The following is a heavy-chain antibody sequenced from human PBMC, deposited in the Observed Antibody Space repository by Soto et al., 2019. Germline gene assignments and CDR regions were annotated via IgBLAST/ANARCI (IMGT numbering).Heavy chain of an antibody. V-gene: IGHV1-8*01. CDR1: GYTFTNYD. Sequence: QVQLVQSGAEVRKPGASVKVSCKASGYTFTNYDINCVRQAAGQGPEWMGWMNPNSGDTGYAQKFQGRVTMTRNTSISTAYMELSGLRSEDTAVYYCARGSGNCISTSCYVGWFDPWGQGNLVTVSS. CDR2: MNPNSGDT. J-gene: IGHJ5*02. CDR3: ARGSGNCISTSCYVGWFDP. D-gene: IGHD2-2*01.